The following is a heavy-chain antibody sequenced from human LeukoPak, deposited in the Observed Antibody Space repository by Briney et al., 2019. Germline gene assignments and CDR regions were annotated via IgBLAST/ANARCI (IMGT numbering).Heavy chain of an antibody. CDR1: GFTFSSYA. CDR3: AKGRSPRGFLDY. Sequence: GGSLRLSCAASGFTFSSYAMSWVRQAPGKGLEWVSAISGSGGSTYYADSVKGRFTISRDNSKNTLYPQMNSLRAEDTAVYYCAKGRSPRGFLDYWGQGTLVTVSS. CDR2: ISGSGGST. V-gene: IGHV3-23*01. J-gene: IGHJ4*02. D-gene: IGHD3-10*01.